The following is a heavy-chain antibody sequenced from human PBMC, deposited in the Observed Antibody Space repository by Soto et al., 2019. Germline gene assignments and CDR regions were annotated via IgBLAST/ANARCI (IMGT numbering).Heavy chain of an antibody. CDR1: GFSLMTNGVG. CDR3: AHTVARGAYWETFNY. J-gene: IGHJ4*02. D-gene: IGHD1-26*01. CDR2: IYRDDDK. V-gene: IGHV2-5*02. Sequence: QITLKESGPTLVKPTQTLTLTCTVSGFSLMTNGVGVGWFRQPPGKALEWLELIYRDDDKRYRPSLNSRVTVTRDNNKNQVVLTMTSMDPVDTATYYCAHTVARGAYWETFNYWGQGTLVTVSS.